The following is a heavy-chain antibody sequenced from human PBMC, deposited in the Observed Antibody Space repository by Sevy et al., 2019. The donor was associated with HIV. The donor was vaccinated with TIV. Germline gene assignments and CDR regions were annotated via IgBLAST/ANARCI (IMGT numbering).Heavy chain of an antibody. Sequence: GESLKISCKGSAYTFTTHWIGWVRQMPGKSLEWMGIMSPGDSDPRYSPSFQGQVTMSVDKSVSTAYLQWHSLETSDTAIYYCARLDSYSIGWSPRYYFDYSGQGTLVTVSS. CDR3: ARLDSYSIGWSPRYYFDY. CDR1: AYTFTTHW. CDR2: MSPGDSDP. D-gene: IGHD6-19*01. J-gene: IGHJ4*02. V-gene: IGHV5-51*01.